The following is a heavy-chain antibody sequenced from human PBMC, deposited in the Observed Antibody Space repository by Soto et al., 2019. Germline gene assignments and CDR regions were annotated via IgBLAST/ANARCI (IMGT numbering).Heavy chain of an antibody. D-gene: IGHD6-13*01. CDR3: ARRSSSWYFDY. V-gene: IGHV3-23*01. CDR1: GFTFSSYA. CDR2: ISGSDGST. Sequence: EVQLLESGGGLVQPGGSLRLSCAASGFTFSSYAMNWVRQAPGKGLEWVSVISGSDGSTYYADSVKGRFTISRDNSKNTLSLQMISRRAEDTAVYYCARRSSSWYFDYWGQGTLVTVSS. J-gene: IGHJ4*02.